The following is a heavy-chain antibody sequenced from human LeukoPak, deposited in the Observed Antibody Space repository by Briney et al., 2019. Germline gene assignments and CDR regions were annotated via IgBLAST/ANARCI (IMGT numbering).Heavy chain of an antibody. CDR1: QFTFSRFA. Sequence: GGSLRLSCEASQFTFSRFAMSWIRQAPGTGLEWVSTLSGSGTATYYADSVKGRFTTSRDNSKDTLYLQMDNLRADDTAVYYCAKHLGSHSFLFYYMDVWGTGTSVIVPS. CDR3: AKHLGSHSFLFYYMDV. V-gene: IGHV3-23*01. D-gene: IGHD2-21*01. J-gene: IGHJ6*03. CDR2: LSGSGTAT.